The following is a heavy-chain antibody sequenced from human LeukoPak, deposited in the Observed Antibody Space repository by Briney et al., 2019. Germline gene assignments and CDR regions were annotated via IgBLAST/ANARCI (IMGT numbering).Heavy chain of an antibody. CDR1: GGSISSGSYY. V-gene: IGHV4-61*02. Sequence: SETLSLTCTVSGGSISSGSYYWSWIRQPAGKGLEWIGRIYTSGSTNYNPSLKSRVAMSVDTSKNQFSLKLSSVTAADTAVYYCARVGTMVRGAPYYYYYMDVWGKGTTVTISS. D-gene: IGHD3-10*01. CDR2: IYTSGST. CDR3: ARVGTMVRGAPYYYYYMDV. J-gene: IGHJ6*03.